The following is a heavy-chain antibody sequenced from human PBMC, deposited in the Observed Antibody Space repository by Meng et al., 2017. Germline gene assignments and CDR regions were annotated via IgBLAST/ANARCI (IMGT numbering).Heavy chain of an antibody. Sequence: GGSLRLSCAASGFTFSSYGMHWVRQAPGKGLEWVAVIWYDGSKKYYADSVKGRFTISRDNSKNTLYLQMNSLRAEDTAVYYCAREYSSSWYGDYFDYWGQGTLVNVSS. J-gene: IGHJ4*02. CDR1: GFTFSSYG. CDR2: IWYDGSKK. V-gene: IGHV3-33*01. CDR3: AREYSSSWYGDYFDY. D-gene: IGHD6-13*01.